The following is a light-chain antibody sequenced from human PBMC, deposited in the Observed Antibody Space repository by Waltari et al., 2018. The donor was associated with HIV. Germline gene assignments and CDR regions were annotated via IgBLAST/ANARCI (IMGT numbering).Light chain of an antibody. CDR1: SANIGAGYD. Sequence: QSVLTQPPSVSGAPGQRVTISCTGSSANIGAGYDVHWCQQLPGTAPKLLIYADDNRPSGVPDRFSGSKSGTSASLAITGLQAEDEADYYCQSYDSSLSGSFVFGTGTKVTVL. CDR3: QSYDSSLSGSFV. CDR2: ADD. V-gene: IGLV1-40*01. J-gene: IGLJ1*01.